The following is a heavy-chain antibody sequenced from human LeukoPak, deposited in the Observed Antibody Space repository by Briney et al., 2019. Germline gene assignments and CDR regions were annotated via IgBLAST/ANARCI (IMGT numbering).Heavy chain of an antibody. CDR2: IYYSGST. V-gene: IGHV4-59*01. Sequence: KPSETLSLTCTVSGGSISSYYWSWIRQPPGKGLEWIGYIYYSGSTNYNPSLKSRVTISVDTSKNQFSLKLSSVTAADTAVYYCARDPGRREKVRYYYYGMDVWGQGTTVTVSS. CDR3: ARDPGRREKVRYYYYGMDV. J-gene: IGHJ6*02. CDR1: GGSISSYY. D-gene: IGHD5-24*01.